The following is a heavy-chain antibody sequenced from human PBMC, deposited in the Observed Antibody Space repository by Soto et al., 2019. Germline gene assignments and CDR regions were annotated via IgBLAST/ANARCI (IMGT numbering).Heavy chain of an antibody. CDR3: ARDEVDTVMVYYYYYGMDV. CDR2: IIPIFGTA. Sequence: QVQLVQSGAEVKKPGSSVKVSCKASGGTFSSYAISWVRQAPGQGLEWMGGIIPIFGTANYAQKFQGRVTITAEESTSTAYMELSSLRSEDTAVYYCARDEVDTVMVYYYYYGMDVWGQGTTVTVSS. CDR1: GGTFSSYA. J-gene: IGHJ6*02. D-gene: IGHD5-18*01. V-gene: IGHV1-69*12.